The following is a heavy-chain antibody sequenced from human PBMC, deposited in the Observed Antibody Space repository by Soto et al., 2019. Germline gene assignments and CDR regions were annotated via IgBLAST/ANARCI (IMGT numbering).Heavy chain of an antibody. CDR1: GFTFSDHY. D-gene: IGHD5-12*01. CDR3: ARAMEGGYVDYFDY. V-gene: IGHV3-72*01. Sequence: GWSLRLSCAASGFTFSDHYMDWVRQAPGKGLEWVGRTRNKANSYTTEYAASVKGRFTISRDDSKKSLYLQMNSLKTEDTAVYYCARAMEGGYVDYFDYWGEGTLVTVSS. J-gene: IGHJ4*02. CDR2: TRNKANSYTT.